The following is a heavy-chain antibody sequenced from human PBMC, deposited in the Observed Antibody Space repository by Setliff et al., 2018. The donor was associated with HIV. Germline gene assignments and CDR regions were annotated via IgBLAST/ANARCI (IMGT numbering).Heavy chain of an antibody. J-gene: IGHJ2*01. CDR1: GFTFSNYN. CDR3: ARSSLVVPSAKTHYFFDL. Sequence: RLSCGASGFTFSNYNMNWVRQAPGKGLEWVSYITSSGRSISYADSVKGRFTISRVNAKNSLYLQMNSLRAEDTAVYYCARSSLVVPSAKTHYFFDLWGRGTLVTVSS. V-gene: IGHV3-48*04. CDR2: ITSSGRSI. D-gene: IGHD2-2*01.